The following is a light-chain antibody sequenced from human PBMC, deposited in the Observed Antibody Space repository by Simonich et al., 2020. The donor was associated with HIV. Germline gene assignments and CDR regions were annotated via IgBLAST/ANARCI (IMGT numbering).Light chain of an antibody. CDR3: QQYYSTPWT. CDR1: QSISSY. Sequence: DIQMTQSPSSLSASVGDRVTITCRASQSISSYLNWYQQKPGKAPKLLIYAASSLQSGVPSRFSGSGSGTELTLTISSLQPEDFATYYCQQYYSTPWTFGQGTKVEIK. J-gene: IGKJ1*01. V-gene: IGKV1-39*01. CDR2: AAS.